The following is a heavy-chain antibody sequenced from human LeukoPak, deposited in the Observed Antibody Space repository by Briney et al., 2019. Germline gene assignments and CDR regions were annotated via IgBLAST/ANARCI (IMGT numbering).Heavy chain of an antibody. D-gene: IGHD3-16*01. CDR3: AKRFESNWFDP. CDR2: ISGSGGST. V-gene: IGHV3-23*01. Sequence: GGSLRLSCAASGFTFSSYAMSWVRQAPGKGLEWVSAISGSGGSTYYADSVKGRFTISRDNSENTLYRQMNSLRAENTAVYYCAKRFESNWFDPWGQGTLVTVSS. J-gene: IGHJ5*02. CDR1: GFTFSSYA.